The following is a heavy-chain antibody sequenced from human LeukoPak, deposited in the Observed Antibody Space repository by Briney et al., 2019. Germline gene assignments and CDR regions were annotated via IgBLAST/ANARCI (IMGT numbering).Heavy chain of an antibody. CDR2: ISSSSSTI. J-gene: IGHJ4*02. V-gene: IGHV3-48*01. CDR3: ARPSSSWYFGFDY. CDR1: GFTFSSYS. D-gene: IGHD6-13*01. Sequence: GGSLRLSCAASGFTFSSYSMNWVRQAPGKGLEWVSYISSSSSTIYYADSVKGRFTISRDNAKNSLYLQMNSLRAEDTAVYYCARPSSSWYFGFDYWGQGTLVTVSS.